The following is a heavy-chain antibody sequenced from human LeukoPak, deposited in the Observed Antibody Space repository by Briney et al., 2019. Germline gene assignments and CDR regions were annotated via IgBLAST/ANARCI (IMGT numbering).Heavy chain of an antibody. Sequence: GGSLRLSCAASGFTVSSNYMSWVRQAPGKGLEWVSVIYSGGSTYYADSVKGRFTISRDNSKSTLYLQMNRLRVEDTAVYFCASQAFDDYGDYWGQGTRVTVSS. V-gene: IGHV3-66*04. J-gene: IGHJ4*02. CDR3: ASQAFDDYGDY. CDR1: GFTVSSNY. D-gene: IGHD3-16*01. CDR2: IYSGGST.